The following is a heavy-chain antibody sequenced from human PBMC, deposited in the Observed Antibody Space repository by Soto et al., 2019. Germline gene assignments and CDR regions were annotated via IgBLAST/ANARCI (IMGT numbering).Heavy chain of an antibody. CDR2: ISYDGSNK. V-gene: IGHV3-30-3*01. CDR1: GFTFSSYA. CDR3: ARDPSNPPYSSAPEGG. Sequence: QVQLVESGGGVVQPGRSLRLSCAASGFTFSSYAMHWVRQAPGKGLEWVAVISYDGSNKYYADSVKGRFTISRDNSKNXLYLQMNSLRAEDTAVYYCARDPSNPPYSSAPEGGWGQGTLVTVSS. J-gene: IGHJ4*02. D-gene: IGHD6-25*01.